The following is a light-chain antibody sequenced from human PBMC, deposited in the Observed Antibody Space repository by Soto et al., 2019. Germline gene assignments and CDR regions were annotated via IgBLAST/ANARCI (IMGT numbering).Light chain of an antibody. CDR2: GAS. Sequence: DIQMTQSPSSLSASVGDRVTITCRASQSITRFLNWYQQKPGKAPKLLIYGASRLQSGVPSRFSGSGSGTDFTLTISSLQPEDFATYYCQQNYSPPPLTFGQGTRLEIK. CDR3: QQNYSPPPLT. J-gene: IGKJ5*01. CDR1: QSITRF. V-gene: IGKV1-39*01.